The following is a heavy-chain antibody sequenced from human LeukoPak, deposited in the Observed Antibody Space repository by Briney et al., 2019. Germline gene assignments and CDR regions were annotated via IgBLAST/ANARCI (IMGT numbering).Heavy chain of an antibody. J-gene: IGHJ4*02. CDR3: AKIVGYSSSWYDPYFDY. D-gene: IGHD6-13*01. V-gene: IGHV3-9*01. CDR1: GFTFDDYA. Sequence: GRSLRLSCAASGFTFDDYAMHWVRQAPGKGLEWVSGISWNSGSIGYADSVKGRFTISRDNAKNSLYLQMNSLRAEDTALYYCAKIVGYSSSWYDPYFDYWGQGTLVTVSS. CDR2: ISWNSGSI.